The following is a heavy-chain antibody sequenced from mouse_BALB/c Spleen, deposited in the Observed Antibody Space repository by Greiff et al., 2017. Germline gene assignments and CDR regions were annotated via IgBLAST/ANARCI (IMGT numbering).Heavy chain of an antibody. Sequence: EVKLQESGPGLVKPSQSLSLTCTVTGYSITSDYAWNWIRQFPGNKLEWMGYISYSGSTSYNPSLKSRISITRDTSKNQFFLQLNSVTTEDTATYYCARSHYYDYFFDYWGQGTTLTVSS. CDR1: GYSITSDYA. D-gene: IGHD2-4*01. CDR2: ISYSGST. V-gene: IGHV3-2*02. J-gene: IGHJ2*01. CDR3: ARSHYYDYFFDY.